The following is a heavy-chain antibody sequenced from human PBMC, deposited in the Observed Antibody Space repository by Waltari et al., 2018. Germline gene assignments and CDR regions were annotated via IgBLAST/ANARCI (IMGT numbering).Heavy chain of an antibody. Sequence: EVQLVESGGGLVNPGGPLRLPCSASRFTFRTAWMCWGRQAPGKGLGGVDRVKSKSEGGTRDYSAPVKGRFTISRDDSENKLYLQMNGVKTEDTAVYYCTTLFGDYWSGYFFDFWGQGTLVTVSS. V-gene: IGHV3-15*01. CDR1: RFTFRTAW. D-gene: IGHD3-3*01. CDR2: VKSKSEGGTR. J-gene: IGHJ4*02. CDR3: TTLFGDYWSGYFFDF.